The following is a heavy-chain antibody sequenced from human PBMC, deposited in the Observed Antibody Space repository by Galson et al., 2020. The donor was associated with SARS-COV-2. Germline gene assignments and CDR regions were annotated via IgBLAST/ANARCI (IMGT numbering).Heavy chain of an antibody. D-gene: IGHD6-13*01. CDR2: INHSGST. J-gene: IGHJ4*02. Sequence: SETLSLTCAVYGGSFSDYYWSWIRQPPGKGLEWVGEINHSGSTNYNPSLKSRVTISVDTSKNQFSLRLRSVTAADTAVYYCARVGEPAADFDYWGQGTLVTVSS. CDR3: ARVGEPAADFDY. V-gene: IGHV4-34*01. CDR1: GGSFSDYY.